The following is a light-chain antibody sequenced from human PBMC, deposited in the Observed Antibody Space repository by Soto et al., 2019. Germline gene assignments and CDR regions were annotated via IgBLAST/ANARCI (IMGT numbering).Light chain of an antibody. J-gene: IGKJ2*01. CDR1: QRVASN. CDR3: QQYHNWPPQYT. V-gene: IGKV3-15*01. CDR2: GAS. Sequence: EIVMTQSPASLSVSPGDGATLSCRASQRVASNVAWYQQKPGQGPRLLIHGASTRAAGVPARFSGSGSGTDVAITISRLQSEDFAVYYCQQYHNWPPQYTFGQGTKLQIK.